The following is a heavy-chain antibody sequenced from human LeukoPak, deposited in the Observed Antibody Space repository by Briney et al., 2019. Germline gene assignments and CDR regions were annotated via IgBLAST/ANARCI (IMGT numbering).Heavy chain of an antibody. CDR2: ISAYNGNT. Sequence: GASVKVSCKASGYTFTSYGISWVRQAPGQGLEWMGWISAYNGNTNYAQKLQGRVTMTTDTSTSTDYMELRSLRSDDTAVYYCARGEVGDTAMVTLDYWGQGTLVTVSS. CDR3: ARGEVGDTAMVTLDY. D-gene: IGHD5-18*01. V-gene: IGHV1-18*04. CDR1: GYTFTSYG. J-gene: IGHJ4*02.